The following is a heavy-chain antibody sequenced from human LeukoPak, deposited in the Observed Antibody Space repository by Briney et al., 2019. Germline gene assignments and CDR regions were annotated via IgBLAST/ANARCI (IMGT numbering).Heavy chain of an antibody. J-gene: IGHJ4*02. CDR1: GFTFSSYW. D-gene: IGHD4-17*01. Sequence: GGSLRLSCAASGFTFSSYWMHWVRQAPGKGLVWVSRINTDGGTTTYVDSVKGLFTISRDNSKNTLYLQMSSLRPEDTAVYYCAKDRQNGDYSDYWGQGTLVTVSS. CDR3: AKDRQNGDYSDY. CDR2: INTDGGTT. V-gene: IGHV3-74*01.